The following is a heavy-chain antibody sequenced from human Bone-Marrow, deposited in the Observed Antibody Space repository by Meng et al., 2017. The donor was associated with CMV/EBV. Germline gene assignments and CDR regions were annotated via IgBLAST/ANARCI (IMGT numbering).Heavy chain of an antibody. CDR3: ARDPRLGKGYYGMDV. V-gene: IGHV4-61*01. D-gene: IGHD6-19*01. CDR1: GGSVSSGSYY. Sequence: GSLRLSCTVSGGSVSSGSYYWSWIRQPPGKGLEWIGYIYYSGSTNYNPSLKSRVTISVDTSKNQFSLKLSSVTAADTAVYYCARDPRLGKGYYGMDVWGQGTTVTVSS. J-gene: IGHJ6*02. CDR2: IYYSGST.